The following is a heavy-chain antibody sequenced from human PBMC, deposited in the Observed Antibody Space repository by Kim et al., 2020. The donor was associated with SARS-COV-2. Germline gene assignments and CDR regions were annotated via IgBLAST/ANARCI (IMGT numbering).Heavy chain of an antibody. CDR1: GGSFSGYY. CDR3: ARGQSSSWFARSTLRNTWRYFDY. CDR2: INHSGST. J-gene: IGHJ4*02. V-gene: IGHV4-34*01. D-gene: IGHD6-13*01. Sequence: SETLSLTCAVYGGSFSGYYWSWIRQPPGKGLEWIGEINHSGSTNYNPSLKSRVTISVDTSKNQFSLKLSSVTAADTAVYYCARGQSSSWFARSTLRNTWRYFDYWGQGTLVTVSS.